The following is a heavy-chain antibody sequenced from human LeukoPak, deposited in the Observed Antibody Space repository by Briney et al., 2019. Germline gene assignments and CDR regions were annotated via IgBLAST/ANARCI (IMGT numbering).Heavy chain of an antibody. V-gene: IGHV4-59*08. CDR3: ARLTWDTTMVRYYFDF. CDR2: IYYTGST. Sequence: KASETLSLTCTVSGGSISGYYWNWIRQPPGKGLEWIGYIYYTGSTSYNPSLKSRVTISLDTSKNQFSLKLSSVTAADTAVYYCARLTWDTTMVRYYFDFWGQGTLVTVSS. J-gene: IGHJ4*02. CDR1: GGSISGYY. D-gene: IGHD5-18*01.